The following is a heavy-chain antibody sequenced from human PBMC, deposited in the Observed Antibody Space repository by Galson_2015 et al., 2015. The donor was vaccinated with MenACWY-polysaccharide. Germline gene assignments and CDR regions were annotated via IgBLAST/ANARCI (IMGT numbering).Heavy chain of an antibody. Sequence: PALVKPTQTLTLTCTFSGFSLSTGGVGVGWIRQPPGKALEWLALIYWDDDKRYSPSLKSRLTITTDTSKNQVVLTMTNMDPVDTATYYCAHSPWVRGVTFSCFDYWGQGTLVTVSS. CDR2: IYWDDDK. J-gene: IGHJ4*02. CDR3: AHSPWVRGVTFSCFDY. D-gene: IGHD3-10*01. CDR1: GFSLSTGGVG. V-gene: IGHV2-5*02.